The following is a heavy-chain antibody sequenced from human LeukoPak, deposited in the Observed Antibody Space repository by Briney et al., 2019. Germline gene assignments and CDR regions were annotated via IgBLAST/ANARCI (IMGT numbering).Heavy chain of an antibody. Sequence: SETLSLTCTVSGGSISSYYWSWIRQPPGKGLEWIGYIYYSGSTNCNPSLKSRVTMSVDTSKNHFSLKLSSLTAADTAVYYCARVGPRQLYGDYVLSLDYWGQGTLVTVSS. CDR1: GGSISSYY. CDR2: IYYSGST. D-gene: IGHD4-17*01. J-gene: IGHJ4*02. V-gene: IGHV4-59*01. CDR3: ARVGPRQLYGDYVLSLDY.